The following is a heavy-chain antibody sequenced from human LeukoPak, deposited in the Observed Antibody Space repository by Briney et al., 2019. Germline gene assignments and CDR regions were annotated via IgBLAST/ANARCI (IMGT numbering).Heavy chain of an antibody. Sequence: SETLSLTCTVSGGSISSTSYYWSWIRQPPGKGLEWIGYIYYSGSTNYNPSLKSRVTISVDTSKNQFSLKLSSVTAADTAVYYCARHCIDYYGSGSMYYYYYYMDVWGKGTTVTISS. CDR2: IYYSGST. V-gene: IGHV4-61*05. J-gene: IGHJ6*03. CDR3: ARHCIDYYGSGSMYYYYYYMDV. D-gene: IGHD3-10*01. CDR1: GGSISSTSYY.